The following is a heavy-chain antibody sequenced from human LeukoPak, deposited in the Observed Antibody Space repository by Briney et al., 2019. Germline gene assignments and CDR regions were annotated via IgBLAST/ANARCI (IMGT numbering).Heavy chain of an antibody. CDR2: IYTSGST. Sequence: PSETLSLTCTVSGGSISSGSYYWSWIRQPAGKGLEWIGRIYTSGSTNYNPSLKSRVTISVDTSKNQFSLKLSSVTAADTAVCYCARVYDSSGYQRDYWGQGTLVTVSS. CDR1: GGSISSGSYY. J-gene: IGHJ4*02. D-gene: IGHD3-22*01. CDR3: ARVYDSSGYQRDY. V-gene: IGHV4-61*02.